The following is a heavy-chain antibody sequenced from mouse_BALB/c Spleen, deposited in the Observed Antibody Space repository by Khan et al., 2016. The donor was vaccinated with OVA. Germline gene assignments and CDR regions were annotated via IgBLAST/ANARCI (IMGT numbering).Heavy chain of an antibody. Sequence: QVQLKESGPGLVAPSPSLSLTCTVSGFSLTDYAVSWIRQPPGKGLEWLGVIWGGGSTSFNSALKSSLSIRTANSRSQVFLNMNSRQTDDTAMYYCGKDPPYYAMDYWGQGTSVTVAA. J-gene: IGHJ4*01. CDR3: GKDPPYYAMDY. CDR2: IWGGGST. CDR1: GFSLTDYA. V-gene: IGHV2-6-5*01.